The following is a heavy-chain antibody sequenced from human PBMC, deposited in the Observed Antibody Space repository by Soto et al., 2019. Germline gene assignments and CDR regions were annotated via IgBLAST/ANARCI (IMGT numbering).Heavy chain of an antibody. D-gene: IGHD3-9*01. V-gene: IGHV1-69*06. CDR3: ARRGALTSYFFGYYFDY. CDR1: GGTFSTYT. CDR2: IIPIFGTP. J-gene: IGHJ4*02. Sequence: QVQLVQSGAEVKKSGSSVKVSCKASGGTFSTYTFSWVRQAPGQGLEWMGRIIPIFGTPYYAQKFQGRVTITADKSTSTVYMELSSLGSDDTAVYFCARRGALTSYFFGYYFDYWGQGTLVTVSS.